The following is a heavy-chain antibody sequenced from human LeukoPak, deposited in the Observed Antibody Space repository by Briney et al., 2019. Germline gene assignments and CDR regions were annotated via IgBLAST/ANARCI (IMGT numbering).Heavy chain of an antibody. CDR2: ISSSSSYI. CDR1: GFTFSSYS. D-gene: IGHD1-7*01. Sequence: GGSLRLSCAASGFTFSSYSMNWVRQAPGKGLEWVSSISSSSSYIYYADSVKGRFTISRDNAKNSLYLQMNSLRAKDTAVYYCARDNRNYFGTSDFDYWGQGTLVTVSS. CDR3: ARDNRNYFGTSDFDY. V-gene: IGHV3-21*01. J-gene: IGHJ4*02.